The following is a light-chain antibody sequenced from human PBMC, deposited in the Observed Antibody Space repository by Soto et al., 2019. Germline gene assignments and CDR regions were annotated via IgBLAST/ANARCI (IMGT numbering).Light chain of an antibody. J-gene: IGKJ1*01. Sequence: IHMTQSPSTLSASVGDRVTVTCRASQNINSWLAWYQQKPGKAPKLLIYEASSLEKGVPARFGGSGSGTEFTLTISSLQPEDSATYYCLQDDKFPWTFGQGAKEDI. V-gene: IGKV1-5*03. CDR1: QNINSW. CDR2: EAS. CDR3: LQDDKFPWT.